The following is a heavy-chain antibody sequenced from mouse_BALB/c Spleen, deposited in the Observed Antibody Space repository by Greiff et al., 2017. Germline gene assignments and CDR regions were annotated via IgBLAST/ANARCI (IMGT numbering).Heavy chain of an antibody. CDR1: GYSITSDYA. Sequence: VQLKQSGPGLVKPSQSLSLTCTVTGYSITSDYAWNWIRQFPGNKLEWMGYISYSGSTSYNPSLKSRISITRDTPKNQFFLQLNSVTTEDTATYYCARGGDGNHYAMDYWGQGTSVTVSS. J-gene: IGHJ4*01. CDR3: ARGGDGNHYAMDY. CDR2: ISYSGST. V-gene: IGHV3-2*02. D-gene: IGHD2-1*01.